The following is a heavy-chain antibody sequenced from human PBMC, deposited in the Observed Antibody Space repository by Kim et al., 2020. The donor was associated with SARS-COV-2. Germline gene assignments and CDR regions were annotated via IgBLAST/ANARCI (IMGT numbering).Heavy chain of an antibody. CDR3: AKGPVGLSGSYYSYFDY. V-gene: IGHV3-30*18. D-gene: IGHD1-26*01. CDR2: ISYDGSNK. Sequence: GGSLRLSCAASGFTFSSYGMHWVRQAPGKGLEWVAVISYDGSNKYYADSVKGRFTISRDNSKNTLYLQMNSLRAEDTAVYYCAKGPVGLSGSYYSYFDYWGQGTLVTVSS. J-gene: IGHJ4*02. CDR1: GFTFSSYG.